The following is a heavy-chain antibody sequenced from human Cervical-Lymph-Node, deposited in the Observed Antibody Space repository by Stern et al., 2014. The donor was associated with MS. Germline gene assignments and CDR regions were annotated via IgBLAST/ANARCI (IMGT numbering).Heavy chain of an antibody. CDR2: IYYSGST. J-gene: IGHJ4*02. CDR3: ARGRDGYKSHFDY. Sequence: QVQLQESGPGLVKPSQTLSLTCTVSGGSISSGGYYWSWLRQHPGKGLEWIGYIYYSGSTYYKPSLTSRVTISVDTSKNQFSLKLSSVTAADTAVYYCARGRDGYKSHFDYWGQGTLVTVSS. V-gene: IGHV4-31*03. CDR1: GGSISSGGYY. D-gene: IGHD5-24*01.